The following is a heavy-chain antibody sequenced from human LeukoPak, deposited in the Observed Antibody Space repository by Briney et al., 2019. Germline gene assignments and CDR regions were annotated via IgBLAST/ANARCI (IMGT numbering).Heavy chain of an antibody. D-gene: IGHD6-19*01. CDR1: GFTFTYG. V-gene: IGHV3-23*01. CDR3: ARVAGWHWFDP. Sequence: GGSLRLSCAASGFTFTYGMSWVRQAPGKGLEWVSTIRPSGDNTYYGDSVKGRFTISRDNSKNTVYLQMNNMRVDDTAVYYCARVAGWHWFDPWGQGTLVTVSS. CDR2: IRPSGDNT. J-gene: IGHJ5*02.